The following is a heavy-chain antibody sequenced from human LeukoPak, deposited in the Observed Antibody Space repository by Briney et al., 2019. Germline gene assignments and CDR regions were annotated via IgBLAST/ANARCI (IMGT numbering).Heavy chain of an antibody. Sequence: GGSLRLSCAASGFTFSDYYMSWIRQAPGKGLEWVANIKQDGSEKYYVDSVKGRFTISRDNAKNSLYLQMNSLRAEDTAVYYCARYCSGGSCYGRGFDYWGQGTLVTVSS. CDR2: IKQDGSEK. V-gene: IGHV3-7*05. D-gene: IGHD2-15*01. J-gene: IGHJ4*02. CDR3: ARYCSGGSCYGRGFDY. CDR1: GFTFSDYY.